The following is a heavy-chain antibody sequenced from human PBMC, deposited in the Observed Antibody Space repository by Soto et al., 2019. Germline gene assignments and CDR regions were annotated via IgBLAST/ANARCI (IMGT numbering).Heavy chain of an antibody. CDR3: GTGSSWTKVES. CDR2: IIPIFGPA. Sequence: QVQLVQSGAEVKKPGSSVKVSCKASGGTLSRSAISWVRQAPGQGLEWMGGIIPIFGPAIYTQKFRGRVSTIADESTRTAYMEMSRLRSEDTAVYYCGTGSSWTKVESWGQGTLVTVSS. V-gene: IGHV1-69*01. CDR1: GGTLSRSA. D-gene: IGHD6-13*01. J-gene: IGHJ4*02.